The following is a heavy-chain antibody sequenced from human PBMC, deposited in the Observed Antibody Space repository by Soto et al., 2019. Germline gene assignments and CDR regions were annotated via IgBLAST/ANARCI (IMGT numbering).Heavy chain of an antibody. Sequence: ASVKVSCKASGYTFTSYYMHWERHPPGQGLEGMGITNPSCGSTSYAQKFQGRVTMTRDTSTSTVYMELSSLRSEHTAVYYCARPPKVSYRARPYYYGMDAWGQGTTVTVSS. V-gene: IGHV1-46*01. J-gene: IGHJ6*02. CDR3: ARPPKVSYRARPYYYGMDA. CDR1: GYTFTSYY. CDR2: TNPSCGST. D-gene: IGHD3-16*02.